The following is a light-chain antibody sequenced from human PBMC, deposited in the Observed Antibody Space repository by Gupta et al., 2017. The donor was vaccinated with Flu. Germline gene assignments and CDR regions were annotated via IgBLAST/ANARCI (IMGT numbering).Light chain of an antibody. CDR1: QSVTSNY. Sequence: EIVLTQSPGTLSLSPGERATLSCRASQSVTSNYLAWYQQKPGQAPRLLIYAASSRATGIPDRLSGSGSGTDFTLTLSRLEPEDFAVYYCQQDGNSPLTFGGGTKVEIK. V-gene: IGKV3-20*01. CDR2: AAS. CDR3: QQDGNSPLT. J-gene: IGKJ4*01.